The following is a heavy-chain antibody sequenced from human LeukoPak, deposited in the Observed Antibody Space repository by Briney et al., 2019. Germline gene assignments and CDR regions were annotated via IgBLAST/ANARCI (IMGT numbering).Heavy chain of an antibody. V-gene: IGHV3-21*01. Sequence: GGSLRLSCGPSGFTFSSYSMNCVRQAPGKGLEWVSSISSSSSYIYYADSVKGRFTISRDNAKNSLYLQMNSLRAEDTAVYYCARAGYCSSTSCYRPDYWGQGTLVTVSS. D-gene: IGHD2-2*01. CDR2: ISSSSSYI. CDR1: GFTFSSYS. CDR3: ARAGYCSSTSCYRPDY. J-gene: IGHJ4*02.